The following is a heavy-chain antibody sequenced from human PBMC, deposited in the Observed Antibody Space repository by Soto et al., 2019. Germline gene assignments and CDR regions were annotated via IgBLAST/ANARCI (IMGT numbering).Heavy chain of an antibody. CDR1: GYSFTSYW. Sequence: PGESLKISCKGSGYSFTSYWISWVRQMPGKGLEWMGRIDPSDSYTNYSPSFQGHVTISADKSISTAYLQWSSLKASDTAMYYCARERVPYSSGWYVGGFWAQGTLVTVSS. CDR3: ARERVPYSSGWYVGGF. D-gene: IGHD6-19*01. J-gene: IGHJ4*02. CDR2: IDPSDSYT. V-gene: IGHV5-10-1*01.